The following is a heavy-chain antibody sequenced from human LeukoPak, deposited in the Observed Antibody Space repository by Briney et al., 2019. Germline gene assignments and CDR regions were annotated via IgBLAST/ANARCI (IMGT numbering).Heavy chain of an antibody. Sequence: GASLKISCKVSGYSLTSYWIGWARQMPGKGLEWMGIIFPDDSDTRYSPSFQGQVTLSADKSISTAYLQWSSLKASDTAIYYCARRDPTTVTAFDYWGQGTLVTVSS. CDR3: ARRDPTTVTAFDY. CDR1: GYSLTSYW. CDR2: IFPDDSDT. D-gene: IGHD4-17*01. J-gene: IGHJ4*02. V-gene: IGHV5-51*01.